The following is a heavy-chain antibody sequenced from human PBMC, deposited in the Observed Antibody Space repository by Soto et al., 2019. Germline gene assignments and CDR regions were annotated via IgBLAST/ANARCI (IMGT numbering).Heavy chain of an antibody. CDR1: GGSFSSGDYF. CDR2: IYYSGST. CDR3: ARSPNYYYYGFDV. D-gene: IGHD3-10*01. Sequence: ETLSVSCTVSGGSFSSGDYFWRWLLQSPGKRLEWIAYIYYSGSTNYNPSLKSRATISVDTSKSQVSLTLTSMTAADAALYYCARSPNYYYYGFDVWGQGTAVTVSS. V-gene: IGHV4-61*08. J-gene: IGHJ6*02.